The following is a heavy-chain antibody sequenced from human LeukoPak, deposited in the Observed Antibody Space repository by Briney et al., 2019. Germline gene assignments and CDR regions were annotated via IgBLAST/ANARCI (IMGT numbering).Heavy chain of an antibody. CDR3: ARSSIAARRGFDY. CDR2: IYYSGST. Sequence: KASETLSLTCTVFGGSISSSSYYWGWIRQPPGKGLEWIGSIYYSGSTYYNPSLKSRVTISADTSKNQFSLKLSSVTAADTAVYYCARSSIAARRGFDYWGQGTLVTVSS. CDR1: GGSISSSSYY. V-gene: IGHV4-39*01. D-gene: IGHD6-6*01. J-gene: IGHJ4*02.